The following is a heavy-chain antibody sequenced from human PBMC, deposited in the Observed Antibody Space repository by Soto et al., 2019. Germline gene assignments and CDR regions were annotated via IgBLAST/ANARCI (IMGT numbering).Heavy chain of an antibody. CDR2: IWYDGSNK. D-gene: IGHD3-3*01. CDR1: GFTFSSYG. Sequence: VGSLRLSCAASGFTFSSYGMHWVRQAPGKGLEWVAVIWYDGSNKYYADSVKGRFTISRDNSKNTLYLQMNSLRAEDTAVYYCARDFGFADLRLNYYYYGMDVWGQGTTVTVSS. CDR3: ARDFGFADLRLNYYYYGMDV. J-gene: IGHJ6*02. V-gene: IGHV3-33*01.